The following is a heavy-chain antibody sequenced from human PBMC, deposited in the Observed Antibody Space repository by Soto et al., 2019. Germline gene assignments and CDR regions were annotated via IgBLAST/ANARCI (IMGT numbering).Heavy chain of an antibody. D-gene: IGHD1-26*01. CDR1: GDTFTGYY. CDR2: INPHTGDT. Sequence: ASVKHSCKAPGDTFTGYYVHWVRQAPGQGLEWMGGINPHTGDTYLVQRFQDRVTMNRDTSIRKAYTELRGLRSVYTAEYYCAKGGAIVAAGTRVYLYNAMDVWGQGTTGNVS. CDR3: AKGGAIVAAGTRVYLYNAMDV. J-gene: IGHJ6*02. V-gene: IGHV1-2*02.